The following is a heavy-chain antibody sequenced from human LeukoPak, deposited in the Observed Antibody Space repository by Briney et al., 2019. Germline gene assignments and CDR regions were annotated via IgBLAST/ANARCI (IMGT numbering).Heavy chain of an antibody. CDR1: GDSVSSGGYY. CDR3: ARPLNTVHDTSDV. V-gene: IGHV4-31*03. Sequence: SQTLSLTCTVSGDSVSSGGYYWVWIRQRPGKGLEWIGYIYYTGSTSYDPSLKSRLTIAVDTSKNQFSLKLSSVTAADTAVYYCARPLNTVHDTSDVWGQGTIVTVSS. D-gene: IGHD3-22*01. CDR2: IYYTGST. J-gene: IGHJ3*01.